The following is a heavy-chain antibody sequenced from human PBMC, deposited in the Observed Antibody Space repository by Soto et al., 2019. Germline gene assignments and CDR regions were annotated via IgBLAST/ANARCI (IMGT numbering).Heavy chain of an antibody. V-gene: IGHV4-30-4*01. CDR3: ARDEYQLLSSVSWFDS. Sequence: SETLSLTCTVSGGSISDDYYWSWLRQTPGKGLEWIGYIYHTGNTYYNPSLRSRVSISVDKSKSQFSLKLISVTAADTAVYFCARDEYQLLSSVSWFDSWGQGTLVTVSS. CDR2: IYHTGNT. CDR1: GGSISDDYY. D-gene: IGHD2-2*01. J-gene: IGHJ5*01.